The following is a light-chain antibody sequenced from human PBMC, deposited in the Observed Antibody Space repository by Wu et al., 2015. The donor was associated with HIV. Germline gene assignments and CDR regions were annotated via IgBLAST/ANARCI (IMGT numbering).Light chain of an antibody. CDR1: QGVANY. V-gene: IGKV1-9*01. CDR3: QQYNFYSRT. Sequence: DIQLTQSPSFLSASIGDRVTITCRASQGVANYLAWYQQKPGKAPQLLISAASNLQSGVSSRFSGSGSGTQFTLTISSLQPDDFATYYCQQYNFYSRTFGQGTKVEVK. J-gene: IGKJ1*01. CDR2: AAS.